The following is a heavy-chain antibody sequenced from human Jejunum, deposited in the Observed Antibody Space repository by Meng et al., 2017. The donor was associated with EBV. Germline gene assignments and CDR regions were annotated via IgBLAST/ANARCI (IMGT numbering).Heavy chain of an antibody. CDR1: GGSINSKNW. CDR2: IEHSGST. CDR3: ARDSQYLARGYFDY. V-gene: IGHV4-4*02. D-gene: IGHD2/OR15-2a*01. Sequence: QVQLQESGPGLVQPSGXLSLTCTVSGGSINSKNWWHWVRQAPGKGLEWIGEIEHSGSTHYNPSLKSRVTISLGTSMNQFSLELTSPTAADTAVYYCARDSQYLARGYFDYWGQGALVTVSS. J-gene: IGHJ4*02.